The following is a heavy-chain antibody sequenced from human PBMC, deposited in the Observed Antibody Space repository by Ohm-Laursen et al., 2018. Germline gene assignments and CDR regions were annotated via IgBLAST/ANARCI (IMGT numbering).Heavy chain of an antibody. CDR2: IYYTGST. Sequence: GTLSLTCTVSGGSISNYYWSWVRQPAGKGLEWIGRIYYTGSTNYNPTLKSRVTMSLDTSKNQFSLRLNSVTAADTAVYYCARDGVVGSTIFDSWGQGTLVTVSS. CDR3: ARDGVVGSTIFDS. J-gene: IGHJ4*02. V-gene: IGHV4-4*07. D-gene: IGHD1-26*01. CDR1: GGSISNYY.